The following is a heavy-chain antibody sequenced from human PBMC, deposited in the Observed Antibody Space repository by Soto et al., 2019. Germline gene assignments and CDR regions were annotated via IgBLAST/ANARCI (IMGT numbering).Heavy chain of an antibody. Sequence: EVQLLESGGGVVQPGGSLRLSCAASGFTFSSYAMSWVRQAPGKGLEWVSAISGSGGSTYYADSVQGRFTISRDNSKNTLYLQMNSLRAEDTAVYYCAKVATGADYFQHWGQGTLVTVSS. CDR2: ISGSGGST. CDR1: GFTFSSYA. V-gene: IGHV3-23*01. CDR3: AKVATGADYFQH. D-gene: IGHD2-15*01. J-gene: IGHJ1*01.